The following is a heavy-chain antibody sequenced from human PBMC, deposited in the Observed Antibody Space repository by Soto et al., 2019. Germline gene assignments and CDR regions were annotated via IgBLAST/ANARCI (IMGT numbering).Heavy chain of an antibody. D-gene: IGHD3-22*01. CDR1: GINFFAHS. CDR2: ISDNGYST. J-gene: IGHJ3*01. V-gene: IGHV3-23*01. CDR3: TKARPSGGYYYVEALDV. Sequence: PGGSLRLSCATSGINFFAHSMHWVRQAPGKGLEWVSVISDNGYSTYYADSVKGRFTITRDNSKDTSYVQMNSLRADDTAVYYCTKARPSGGYYYVEALDVWGQGTVVTVSS.